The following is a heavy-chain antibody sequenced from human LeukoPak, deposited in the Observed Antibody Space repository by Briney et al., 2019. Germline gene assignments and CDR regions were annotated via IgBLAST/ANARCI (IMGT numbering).Heavy chain of an antibody. CDR2: FYYSGST. J-gene: IGHJ4*02. CDR3: ARVGGSGWPRGNLDY. Sequence: SETLSLTCAVSGCSISSYYLSWIRQPPGKGLEWVGSFYYSGSTNYNPSLKSRVTISVDTSTNQFSLRLSSVTAADTAVYYCARVGGSGWPRGNLDYWGQGTLVTVSS. D-gene: IGHD6-19*01. V-gene: IGHV4-59*12. CDR1: GCSISSYY.